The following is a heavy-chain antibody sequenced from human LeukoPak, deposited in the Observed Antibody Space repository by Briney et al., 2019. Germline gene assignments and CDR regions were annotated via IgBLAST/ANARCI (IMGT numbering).Heavy chain of an antibody. V-gene: IGHV4-39*07. CDR1: GGSISSSSYY. J-gene: IGHJ4*02. D-gene: IGHD1-1*01. CDR3: ASRYNWNEYDY. CDR2: INHSGST. Sequence: SETLSLTCTVSGGSISSSSYYWSWIRQPPGKGLEWIGEINHSGSTNYNPSLKSRVTISVDTSKNQFSLKLSSVTAADTAVYYCASRYNWNEYDYWGQGTLVTVSS.